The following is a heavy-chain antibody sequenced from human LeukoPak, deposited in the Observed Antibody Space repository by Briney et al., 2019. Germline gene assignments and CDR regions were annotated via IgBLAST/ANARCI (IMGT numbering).Heavy chain of an antibody. CDR3: ARDLPAYCGGDCYDDAFDI. CDR2: IISSSSTI. J-gene: IGHJ3*02. V-gene: IGHV3-48*01. CDR1: GFTFSRYS. D-gene: IGHD2-21*02. Sequence: GGSLRLSCVASGFTFSRYSMNWVRQAPGKGLEWISYIISSSSTIYYADSVKGRFTISRDNAKNSLYLQMNSLRAEDTAVYYCARDLPAYCGGDCYDDAFDIWGQGTVVTVSS.